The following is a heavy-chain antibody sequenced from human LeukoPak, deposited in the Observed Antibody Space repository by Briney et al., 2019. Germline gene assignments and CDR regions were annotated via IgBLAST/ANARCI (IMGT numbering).Heavy chain of an antibody. CDR3: ASGSCYGSGSYYNCY. V-gene: IGHV4-59*01. D-gene: IGHD3-10*01. CDR1: GGSISSYY. CDR2: IYYSGST. J-gene: IGHJ4*02. Sequence: PSGTLSLTCTVSGGSISSYYWSWIRQPPGKGLEWIGYIYYSGSTNYNPSLKSRVTISVDTSKNQFSLKLSSVTAADTAVYYCASGSCYGSGSYYNCYWGQGTLVTVSS.